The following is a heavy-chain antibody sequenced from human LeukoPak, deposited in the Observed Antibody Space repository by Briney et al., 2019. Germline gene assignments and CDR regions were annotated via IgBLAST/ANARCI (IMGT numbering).Heavy chain of an antibody. V-gene: IGHV1-3*01. Sequence: ASVTVSCTASGYTFTSYAMHWVRQAPGQRLEWMGWINAGNGNTKYSQKFQGRVTITRDTSASTAYMELSSLRSEDTAVYYCARVGIAARPEDYFDYWGQGTLVTVSS. CDR1: GYTFTSYA. J-gene: IGHJ4*02. CDR2: INAGNGNT. D-gene: IGHD6-6*01. CDR3: ARVGIAARPEDYFDY.